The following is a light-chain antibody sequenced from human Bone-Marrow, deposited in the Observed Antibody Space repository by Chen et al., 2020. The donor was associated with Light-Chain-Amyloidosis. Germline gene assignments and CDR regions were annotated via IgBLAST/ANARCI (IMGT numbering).Light chain of an antibody. CDR3: QVWDRSSDRPV. Sequence: SYVLTQPSSVSVSPGQTATIACWGNNIGSTIVHWYQQTPGHAPLLVVYDDSDRPSGIPERLSGSNSGNTATLTISRVEAGDEADYYCQVWDRSSDRPVFGGGTKLTVL. CDR2: DDS. V-gene: IGLV3-21*02. J-gene: IGLJ3*02. CDR1: NIGSTI.